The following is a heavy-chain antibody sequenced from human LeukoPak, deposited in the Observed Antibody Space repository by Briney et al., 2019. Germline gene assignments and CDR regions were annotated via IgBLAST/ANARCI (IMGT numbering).Heavy chain of an antibody. CDR3: ARGPLYYDILTGYSAFDY. V-gene: IGHV1-69*13. CDR2: IITIFGTA. CDR1: GGTFSSYA. D-gene: IGHD3-9*01. J-gene: IGHJ4*02. Sequence: GASVKVSCKASGGTFSSYAISWVRQAPGQGLEWMGGIITIFGTANYAQKFQGRVTITADESTSTAYMELSSLRSEDTAVYYCARGPLYYDILTGYSAFDYWGQGTLVTVPS.